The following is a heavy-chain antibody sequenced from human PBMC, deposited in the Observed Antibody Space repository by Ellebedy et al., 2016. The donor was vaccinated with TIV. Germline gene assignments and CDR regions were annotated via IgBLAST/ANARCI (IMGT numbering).Heavy chain of an antibody. J-gene: IGHJ6*02. V-gene: IGHV3-74*01. CDR3: ARAGYSSGYVGVMDV. D-gene: IGHD6-19*01. Sequence: PGGSLRLSCAASGFTFSSYWMHWVRQAPGKGLVWVSRINSDGSSTSYADSVKGRFTISRDNAKNTLYLQMNSLRAEDTAVYYCARAGYSSGYVGVMDVWGQGTTVTVSS. CDR1: GFTFSSYW. CDR2: INSDGSST.